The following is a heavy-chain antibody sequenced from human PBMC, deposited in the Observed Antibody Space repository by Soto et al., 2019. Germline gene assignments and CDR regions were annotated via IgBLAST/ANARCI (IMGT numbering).Heavy chain of an antibody. Sequence: SVKVSCKASGGTFSSYTISWVRQAPGQGLEWMGRIILILGIANYAQKFQGRVTVTADKSTSTAYMELSSLRSEDTAVYYCARAKLELHAFDIWGQGTMVTVSS. CDR2: IILILGIA. CDR3: ARAKLELHAFDI. V-gene: IGHV1-69*02. J-gene: IGHJ3*02. D-gene: IGHD1-7*01. CDR1: GGTFSSYT.